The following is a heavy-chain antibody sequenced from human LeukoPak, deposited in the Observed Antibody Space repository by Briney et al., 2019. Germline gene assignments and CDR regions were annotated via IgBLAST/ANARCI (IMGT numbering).Heavy chain of an antibody. Sequence: GASVKVSCKASGYTFTDYYMHWVRQAPGQGLEWMGIINPSGGSTSYAQKFQGRVTMTRDTSTSTVYMELSRLRSDDTAVYYCARWAMGSFDYWGQGTLVTVSS. J-gene: IGHJ4*02. CDR3: ARWAMGSFDY. V-gene: IGHV1-46*01. D-gene: IGHD5-18*01. CDR1: GYTFTDYY. CDR2: INPSGGST.